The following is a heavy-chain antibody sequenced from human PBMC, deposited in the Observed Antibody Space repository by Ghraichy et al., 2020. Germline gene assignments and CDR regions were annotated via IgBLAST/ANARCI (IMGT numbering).Heavy chain of an antibody. D-gene: IGHD1-14*01. CDR2: ISSSSSYI. CDR3: ARAEPGY. CDR1: GFTFSNAW. J-gene: IGHJ4*02. V-gene: IGHV3-21*01. Sequence: GGALRLSCAASGFTFSNAWMSWVRQAPGKGLEWVSSISSSSSYIYYADSVKGRFTISRDNAKNSLYLQMNSLRAEDTAVYYCARAEPGYWGQGTLVTVSS.